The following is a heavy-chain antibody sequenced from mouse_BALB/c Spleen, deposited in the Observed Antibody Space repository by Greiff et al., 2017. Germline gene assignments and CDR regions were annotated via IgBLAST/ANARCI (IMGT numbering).Heavy chain of an antibody. J-gene: IGHJ2*01. V-gene: IGHV5-4*02. D-gene: IGHD1-1*01. Sequence: EVKVVESGGGLVKPGGSLKLSCAASGFTFSDYYMYWVRQTPEKRLEWVATISDGGSYTYYPDSVKGRFTISRDNAKNNLYLQMSSLKSEDTAMYYCARGGYYGSFDYWGQGTTLTVSS. CDR2: ISDGGSYT. CDR1: GFTFSDYY. CDR3: ARGGYYGSFDY.